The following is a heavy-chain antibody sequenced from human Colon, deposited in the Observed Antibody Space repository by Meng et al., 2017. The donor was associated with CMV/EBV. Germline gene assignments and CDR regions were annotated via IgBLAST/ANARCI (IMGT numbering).Heavy chain of an antibody. CDR1: GFTFSDYN. V-gene: IGHV3-21*01. CDR2: ITGTSLYI. Sequence: GESLKISCGASGFTFSDYNMDWVRQAPGKGLEWVASITGTSLYIYYADSVKGRFTISRDNAKNSLYLQMDSLTADDTAVYYCASADDNVIWFGGIDYWGQGTLVTVSS. CDR3: ASADDNVIWFGGIDY. J-gene: IGHJ4*02. D-gene: IGHD3-10*01.